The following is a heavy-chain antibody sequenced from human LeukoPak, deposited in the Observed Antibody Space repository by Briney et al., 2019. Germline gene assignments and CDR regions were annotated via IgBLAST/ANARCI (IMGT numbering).Heavy chain of an antibody. D-gene: IGHD7-27*01. CDR1: GYTFAVYY. CDR3: ARDGDAGAFDI. V-gene: IGHV1-2*02. Sequence: GASVKVSCKASGYTFAVYYMRWVRQAPGQGLEWMGWINPNSGGTNYAQKFQGRVTMTRDTSISTAYMELSRLRSDDTAVYYCARDGDAGAFDIWGQGTMVTVSS. J-gene: IGHJ3*02. CDR2: INPNSGGT.